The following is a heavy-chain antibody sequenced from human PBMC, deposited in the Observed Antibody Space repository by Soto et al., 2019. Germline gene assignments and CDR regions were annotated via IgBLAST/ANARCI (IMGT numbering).Heavy chain of an antibody. V-gene: IGHV3-30*03. J-gene: IGHJ6*02. CDR2: ISHDGSKK. CDR3: ARDVGYCSGKSCYRAYYDVMDV. Sequence: GGSLRLSCAASGFTCNNYAIHWVRQAPDKGLGWVAVISHDGSKKYYADSVKGRFTISRENSKNTVYVQINSLRGEDTGVYYCARDVGYCSGKSCYRAYYDVMDVWGQGTTVTVSS. CDR1: GFTCNNYA. D-gene: IGHD2-2*02.